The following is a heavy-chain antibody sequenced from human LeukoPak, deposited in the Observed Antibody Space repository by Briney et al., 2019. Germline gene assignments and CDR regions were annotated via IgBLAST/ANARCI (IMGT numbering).Heavy chain of an antibody. V-gene: IGHV1-18*01. CDR2: ISAYNGNT. CDR3: ARHQGLLWFGESTYFDY. CDR1: GYTFTSYG. D-gene: IGHD3-10*01. J-gene: IGHJ4*02. Sequence: ASGKVSCKASGYTFTSYGMSWVRQAPGQGLEWMGWISAYNGNTNYAQKLQGRVTMTTDTSTSTAYMELRSLRSDDTAVYYCARHQGLLWFGESTYFDYWGQGTLVTVSS.